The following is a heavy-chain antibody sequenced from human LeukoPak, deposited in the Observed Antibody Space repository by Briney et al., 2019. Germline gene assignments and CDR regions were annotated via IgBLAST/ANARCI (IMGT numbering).Heavy chain of an antibody. CDR2: ISSSGSSK. Sequence: GGSLRLSCAASGFTFSNYAMNWVRQAPGKGLEWVSYISSSGSSKYYVDSVKGRFTISRDNAKSSLYLQMNSLRAEDTAVYYCARDGVDGYNYHASDIWGQGTMVTVSS. D-gene: IGHD5-24*01. V-gene: IGHV3-48*03. CDR3: ARDGVDGYNYHASDI. J-gene: IGHJ3*02. CDR1: GFTFSNYA.